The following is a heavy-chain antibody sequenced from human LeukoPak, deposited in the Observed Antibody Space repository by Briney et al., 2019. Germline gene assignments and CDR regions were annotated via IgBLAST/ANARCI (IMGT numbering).Heavy chain of an antibody. J-gene: IGHJ4*02. V-gene: IGHV3-20*04. CDR2: INGNGGSR. CDR1: GFIFEEYG. Sequence: GGSLRLSCVASGFIFEEYGMTWVRQAPGKGLEWVSGINGNGGSRGYAASVKGRFTISRDNANNSLYLQMNSLRAEDTALYYCARGSSFHNYWGQGTLVTVSS. D-gene: IGHD6-6*01. CDR3: ARGSSFHNY.